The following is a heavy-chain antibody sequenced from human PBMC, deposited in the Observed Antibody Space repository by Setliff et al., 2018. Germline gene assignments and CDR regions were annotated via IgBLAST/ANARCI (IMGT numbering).Heavy chain of an antibody. D-gene: IGHD1-7*01. J-gene: IGHJ4*02. CDR2: ITFDGSNK. CDR1: GFTFGSTA. Sequence: PGGSLRLSCAASGFTFGSTAMHWVRQAPGKGLEWVALITFDGSNKYYTDSVKGRFTIFRDGSKNTLYLQMTSLRAEDTAVYYCAKPQVELRWGFESWGQGTLVTVSS. CDR3: AKPQVELRWGFES. V-gene: IGHV3-30-3*02.